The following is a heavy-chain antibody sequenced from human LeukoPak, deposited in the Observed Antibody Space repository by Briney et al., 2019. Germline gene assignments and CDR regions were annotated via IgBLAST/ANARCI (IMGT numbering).Heavy chain of an antibody. V-gene: IGHV3-11*04. Sequence: GGSLRLSCAASGFTFSDYYMTWIRQAPGTGLEWVSYISSSGSTIYYADSVKGRFTISRDNAKNSLYLQMNSLRAEDTAVYYCARVLVRGAVDYWGQGTLVTVSS. CDR2: ISSSGSTI. D-gene: IGHD3-10*01. CDR3: ARVLVRGAVDY. J-gene: IGHJ4*02. CDR1: GFTFSDYY.